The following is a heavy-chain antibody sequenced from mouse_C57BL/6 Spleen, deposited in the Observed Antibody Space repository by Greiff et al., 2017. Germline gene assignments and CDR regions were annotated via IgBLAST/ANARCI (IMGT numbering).Heavy chain of an antibody. J-gene: IGHJ3*01. D-gene: IGHD1-1*01. CDR2: INPYNGGT. Sequence: QLQQSGPVLVKPGASVKMSCKASGYTFTDYYMNWVKQSHGKSLEWIGVINPYNGGTSYNQKFKGKATLTVDKSSSTAYMELNSLTSEDSAVYYCARKDHYYGSSSAWFAYWGQGTLVTVSA. CDR3: ARKDHYYGSSSAWFAY. V-gene: IGHV1-19*01. CDR1: GYTFTDYY.